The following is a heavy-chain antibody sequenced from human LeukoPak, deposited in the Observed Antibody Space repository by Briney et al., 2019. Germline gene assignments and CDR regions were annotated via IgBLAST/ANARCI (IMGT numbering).Heavy chain of an antibody. V-gene: IGHV1-18*01. CDR1: GYTFTSYG. CDR3: ARDLTPYYGSGSYSTQDY. D-gene: IGHD3-10*01. J-gene: IGHJ4*02. CDR2: ISANNGNT. Sequence: VASVKVSCKASGYTFTSYGISWVRQAPGQGFEWMGWISANNGNTNYAQKLQGRVTMTTDTSTSTAYMELRSLRSDDTAVYYCARDLTPYYGSGSYSTQDYWGQGTLVTVSS.